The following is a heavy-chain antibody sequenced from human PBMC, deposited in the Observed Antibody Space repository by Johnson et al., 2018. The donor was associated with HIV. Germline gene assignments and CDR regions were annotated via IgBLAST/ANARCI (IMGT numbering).Heavy chain of an antibody. J-gene: IGHJ3*02. CDR2: IRYDGSNK. CDR3: ARGGSYLTLDDAFDI. V-gene: IGHV3-30*02. D-gene: IGHD1-26*01. CDR1: GFTFSSYG. Sequence: VQLVESGGGVVQPGGSLRLSCAASGFTFSSYGMHWVRQAPGKGLEWVAFIRYDGSNKFYADSVKGRFTISRDNSKNTVYLQMNSLRVEDTAVYYCARGGSYLTLDDAFDIWGQGTMVTVYS.